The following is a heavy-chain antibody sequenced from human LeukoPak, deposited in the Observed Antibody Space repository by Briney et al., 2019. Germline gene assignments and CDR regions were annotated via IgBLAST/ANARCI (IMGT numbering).Heavy chain of an antibody. D-gene: IGHD4-17*01. V-gene: IGHV5-51*01. J-gene: IGHJ4*02. CDR2: IYPGDSDT. CDR1: GYSFTSYW. CDR3: ARPVGTTVTTFDY. Sequence: PGESLKISCKGSGYSFTSYWIGCVRQMPGKGLEWMGIIYPGDSDTRYSPSFQGQVTISADKSISTAYLQWSSLKASNTAIYYCARPVGTTVTTFDYWGQGTLVTVSS.